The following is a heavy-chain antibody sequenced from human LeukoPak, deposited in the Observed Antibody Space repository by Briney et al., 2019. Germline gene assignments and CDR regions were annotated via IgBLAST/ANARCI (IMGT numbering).Heavy chain of an antibody. V-gene: IGHV4-39*01. J-gene: IGHJ4*02. CDR3: ARQVRGYCSSTSCHTDY. CDR1: GGSISSTSYY. D-gene: IGHD2-2*01. CDR2: IYYSGST. Sequence: SETLSLTCTVSGGSISSTSYYWGWIRQPPGKGLEWIGSIYYSGSTYYKPSLKSRVTISVDTSKNQFSLKLTSVTAADTAVYYCARQVRGYCSSTSCHTDYWGQGTLATVSS.